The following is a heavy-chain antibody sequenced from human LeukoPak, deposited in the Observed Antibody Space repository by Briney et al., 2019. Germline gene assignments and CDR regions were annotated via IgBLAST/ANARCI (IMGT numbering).Heavy chain of an antibody. CDR2: IYTSGST. V-gene: IGHV4-61*02. CDR3: ARSDSGSYYSHYYYYMDV. J-gene: IGHJ6*03. D-gene: IGHD1-26*01. CDR1: GGSISSGSYY. Sequence: PSQTLSLTCTVSGGSISSGSYYWSWIRQPAGKGLEWIGRIYTSGSTNYNPSLKSRVTISVDTSKNQFSLKLSSVTAADTAVYYCARSDSGSYYSHYYYYMDVWGEGTTVTVSS.